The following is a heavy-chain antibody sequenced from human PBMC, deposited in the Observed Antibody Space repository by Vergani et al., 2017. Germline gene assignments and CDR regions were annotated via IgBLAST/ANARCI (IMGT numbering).Heavy chain of an antibody. Sequence: QVQLQESGPGLVKPSETLSLTCTVSGYSISSGYYWGWIRQPPGKGLEWIGSIYHSGSTYYNPSLKSRVTISVDTSKNQFSLKLSSVTAADTAVYYCARDAIYCSSTSCYAYYYYGMDVWGQGTTVTVSS. CDR3: ARDAIYCSSTSCYAYYYYGMDV. CDR1: GYSISSGYY. V-gene: IGHV4-38-2*02. D-gene: IGHD2-2*01. CDR2: IYHSGST. J-gene: IGHJ6*02.